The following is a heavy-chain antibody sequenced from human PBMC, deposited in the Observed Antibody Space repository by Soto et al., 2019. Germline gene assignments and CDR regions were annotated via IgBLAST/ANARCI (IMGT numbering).Heavy chain of an antibody. J-gene: IGHJ5*02. Sequence: QVQLVQSGDEVKNPGASVKVSCKPSGYTFTDYHIHWVRQAPGQGLEFMGWINANNGGAGSAQQFQGRVTVTRDMSISTVYMELSNLRSDDTAMYYSAREWGSDSLALKNNWFVTLGQGTRVTVSS. CDR1: GYTFTDYH. CDR2: INANNGGA. V-gene: IGHV1-2*02. D-gene: IGHD1-7*01. CDR3: AREWGSDSLALKNNWFVT.